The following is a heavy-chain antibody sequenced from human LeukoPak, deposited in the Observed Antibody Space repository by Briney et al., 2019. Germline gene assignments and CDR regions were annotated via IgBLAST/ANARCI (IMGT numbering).Heavy chain of an antibody. J-gene: IGHJ4*02. Sequence: PGGSLRLSCAASGFTFSSYWMHWVRQAPGKGLVWVSRISSDGSSTSYADSVKGRFTISRDNAKNTLYLQMNSLRAEDTAVYYCARDPEWLLYRYLDYWGQGTLVTVSS. CDR2: ISSDGSST. V-gene: IGHV3-74*01. D-gene: IGHD3-3*01. CDR3: ARDPEWLLYRYLDY. CDR1: GFTFSSYW.